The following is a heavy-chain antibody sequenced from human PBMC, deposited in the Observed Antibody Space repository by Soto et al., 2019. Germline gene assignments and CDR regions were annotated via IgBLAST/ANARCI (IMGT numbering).Heavy chain of an antibody. D-gene: IGHD4-17*01. Sequence: RKGLEWRGIIYPGASDTRYSPYFQGQVTISADKSISTAYLQWSSLKASDTAMYYCARTPQYGDDDYNGLDGGGQGTTVNVSS. CDR2: IYPGASDT. V-gene: IGHV5-51*01. CDR3: ARTPQYGDDDYNGLDG. J-gene: IGHJ6*02.